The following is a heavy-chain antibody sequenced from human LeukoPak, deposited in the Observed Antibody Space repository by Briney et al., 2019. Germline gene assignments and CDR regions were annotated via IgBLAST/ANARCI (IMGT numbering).Heavy chain of an antibody. V-gene: IGHV4-4*07. CDR2: IFTSGDT. CDR3: AREDCRGGACSLGIDS. CDR1: DGSISSYY. D-gene: IGHD2-15*01. J-gene: IGHJ4*02. Sequence: SETLSLTCTGSDGSISSYYWSWIRQSAGKGLEWIGRIFTSGDTNYNPSLKSRVTMSVDTSKKQISLKLSSVTAADTAMYYCAREDCRGGACSLGIDSWGQGTLVTVSS.